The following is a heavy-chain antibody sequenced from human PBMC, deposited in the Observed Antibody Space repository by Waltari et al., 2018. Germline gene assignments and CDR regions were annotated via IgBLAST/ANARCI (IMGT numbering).Heavy chain of an antibody. V-gene: IGHV3-53*01. Sequence: EVQLVESGGGLVQPGGSLRLSCAASGFTVSCNYHSWVRQAPGKGLEWVSVIYSGGSTYYAGSVKGRFTISRDNSKNTLYLQMNSLRAEDTAVYYCARDKGAGRYYFDYWGQGTLVTVSS. CDR3: ARDKGAGRYYFDY. CDR2: IYSGGST. D-gene: IGHD1-26*01. J-gene: IGHJ4*02. CDR1: GFTVSCNY.